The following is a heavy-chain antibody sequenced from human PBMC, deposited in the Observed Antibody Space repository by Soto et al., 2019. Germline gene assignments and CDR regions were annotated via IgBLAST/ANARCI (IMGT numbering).Heavy chain of an antibody. Sequence: GGSLRLSCAASGFTFSDAWLTWVRQAPGRGLEWVGRIKTRTAGETADYAAPVKGRFTNSRDDSKNTLYLQMNNLRAEDTAVYYCICGGQDDEPNFDYWGQGTLVTVSS. V-gene: IGHV3-15*01. CDR3: ICGGQDDEPNFDY. CDR1: GFTFSDAW. CDR2: IKTRTAGETA. D-gene: IGHD1-26*01. J-gene: IGHJ4*02.